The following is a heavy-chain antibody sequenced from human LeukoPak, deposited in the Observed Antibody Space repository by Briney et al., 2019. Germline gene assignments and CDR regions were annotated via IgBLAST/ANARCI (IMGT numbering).Heavy chain of an antibody. CDR2: VSGRSNTI. V-gene: IGHV3-48*01. J-gene: IGHJ4*02. Sequence: GGSLRLSCAASGFSFSSYSMNWVRQAPGKGLEWVSYVSGRSNTISYADSVKGRFTNSRDNAKNSLYLQINSLRAEDTAVYYCARETDGGNMDYWGQGTLVIVSS. D-gene: IGHD4-23*01. CDR1: GFSFSSYS. CDR3: ARETDGGNMDY.